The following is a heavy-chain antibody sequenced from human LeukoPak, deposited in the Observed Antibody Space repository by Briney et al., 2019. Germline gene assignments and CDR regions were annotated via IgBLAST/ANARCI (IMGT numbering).Heavy chain of an antibody. Sequence: GGSLRLPCAASEFTFSSHWMHWVRQVPGKGLVWVSRINSDGSSTTYADSVKGRFTISRDNAKNTLYLQMNSLRVEDTAVYYCVRSIYYFDFWGQGTPVTVSS. J-gene: IGHJ4*02. D-gene: IGHD3-10*01. CDR1: EFTFSSHW. V-gene: IGHV3-74*01. CDR2: INSDGSST. CDR3: VRSIYYFDF.